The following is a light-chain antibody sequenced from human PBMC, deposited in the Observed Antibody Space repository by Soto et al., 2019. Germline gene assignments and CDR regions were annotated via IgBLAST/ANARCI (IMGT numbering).Light chain of an antibody. CDR1: QSISSW. Sequence: DIQMTQSPSTLSASVGDRVTITCRASQSISSWLAWYQQKPGKAPKLLIYKASSLDSGVPSTFSGSGSGTEFTLTISCLQTDDFATYYCQQYNSYSQTFGKGTRLEVK. CDR3: QQYNSYSQT. V-gene: IGKV1-5*03. CDR2: KAS. J-gene: IGKJ2*01.